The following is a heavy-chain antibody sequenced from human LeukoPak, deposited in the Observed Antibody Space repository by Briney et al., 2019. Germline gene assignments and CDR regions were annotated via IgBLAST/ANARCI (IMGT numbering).Heavy chain of an antibody. J-gene: IGHJ4*02. V-gene: IGHV4-31*03. CDR3: ARDSQLGSYFDY. D-gene: IGHD1-1*01. Sequence: SETLSLTCTVSGGSISSGGYYWSWIRQHPGKGLEWIGYIYYSGSTYYNPSLKSRVTISVDTSKNQFSLKLSSVTAADTAVYYCARDSQLGSYFDYWGQGTLVTVSS. CDR2: IYYSGST. CDR1: GGSISSGGYY.